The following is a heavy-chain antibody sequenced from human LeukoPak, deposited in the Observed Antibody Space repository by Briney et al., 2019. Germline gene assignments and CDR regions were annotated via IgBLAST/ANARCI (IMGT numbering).Heavy chain of an antibody. D-gene: IGHD1-26*01. J-gene: IGHJ4*02. CDR3: ARHISGSSISALRY. CDR2: ISSSSSTI. CDR1: GFTFSSYS. Sequence: GGSLRLSCAASGFTFSSYSMNWVRQAPGKGLEWVSYISSSSSTIYYVDSVKGRFTISRDNAKNSLYLQMNGLRAEDTAVYYCARHISGSSISALRYWGQGTLVTVSS. V-gene: IGHV3-48*01.